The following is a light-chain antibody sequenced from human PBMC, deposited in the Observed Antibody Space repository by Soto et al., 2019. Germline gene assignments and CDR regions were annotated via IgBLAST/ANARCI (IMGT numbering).Light chain of an antibody. CDR1: QRIDRW. J-gene: IGKJ1*01. CDR3: QHYNSYSEA. V-gene: IGKV1-5*01. Sequence: DIQMTQSPSTLPASVGDRVTITCRASQRIDRWLSWYQHRPGKAPKILIYRASSLETGVPSRFSGSGSGTEFTLTISSLQPDDFATYYCQHYNSYSEAFGQGTKVDIK. CDR2: RAS.